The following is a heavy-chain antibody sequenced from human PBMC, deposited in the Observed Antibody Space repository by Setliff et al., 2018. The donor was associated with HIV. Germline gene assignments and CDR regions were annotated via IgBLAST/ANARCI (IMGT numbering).Heavy chain of an antibody. CDR3: ARQAWHSGRNGYFVDY. J-gene: IGHJ4*02. Sequence: SETLSLTCTVSGGSISSHYWSWIRQPPGKGLEWIGSIYYSGSTNYNPSLKSRVTISVDTSKNQFSLKLSSATAADTAVYYCARQAWHSGRNGYFVDYWGQGMLVTVSS. V-gene: IGHV4-59*08. D-gene: IGHD3-22*01. CDR1: GGSISSHY. CDR2: IYYSGST.